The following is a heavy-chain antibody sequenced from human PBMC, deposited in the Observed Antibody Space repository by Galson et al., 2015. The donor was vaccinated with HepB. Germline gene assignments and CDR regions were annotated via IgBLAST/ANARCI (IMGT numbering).Heavy chain of an antibody. CDR2: ISSSSSYI. CDR1: GFTFSSYS. D-gene: IGHD4-23*01. J-gene: IGHJ4*02. CDR3: ARVRYGGNSGRSYYFDY. V-gene: IGHV3-21*01. Sequence: SLRLSCAASGFTFSSYSMNWVRQAPGKGLEWVSSISSSSSYIYYADSVKGRFTISRDNAKNSLYLQMNSLRAEDTAVYYCARVRYGGNSGRSYYFDYWGQGTLVTVSS.